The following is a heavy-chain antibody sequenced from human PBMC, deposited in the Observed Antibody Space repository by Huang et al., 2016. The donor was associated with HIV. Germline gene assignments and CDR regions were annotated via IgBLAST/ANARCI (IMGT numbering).Heavy chain of an antibody. CDR2: IKHSEST. CDR3: ARGQGGYYYYMDV. J-gene: IGHJ6*03. CDR1: GGSFSGYY. V-gene: IGHV4-34*01. Sequence: QVQLQQWGAGLLRPSETLSLTCAVYGGSFSGYYGTWIRQPPGKGLEWIGEIKHSESTNYNPSLKSRVTISVDTSRNQFSLTLTSVTAADTAVYYCARGQGGYYYYMDVWGKGTTVTVSS.